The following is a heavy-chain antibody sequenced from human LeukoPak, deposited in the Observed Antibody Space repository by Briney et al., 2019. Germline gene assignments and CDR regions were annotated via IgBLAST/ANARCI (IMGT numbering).Heavy chain of an antibody. D-gene: IGHD2-21*02. V-gene: IGHV4-59*01. CDR3: ARGFGVVTAISNYYYMDV. J-gene: IGHJ6*03. CDR1: GGSISSYY. CDR2: VYYSGTT. Sequence: SETLSLTCSVSGGSISSYYWSWIRQPPGKGLEWIGYVYYSGTTNYSPSLKSRVTISVDTSKNQFSLKLSSVPAADTAVYYCARGFGVVTAISNYYYMDVWGKGTTVTVSS.